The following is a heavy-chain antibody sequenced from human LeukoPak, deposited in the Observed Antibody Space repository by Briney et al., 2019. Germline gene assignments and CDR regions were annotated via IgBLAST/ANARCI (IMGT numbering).Heavy chain of an antibody. V-gene: IGHV4-59*01. J-gene: IGHJ5*02. CDR2: IYYSGST. CDR1: GGSISSYY. Sequence: SETLSLTCTVSGGSISSYYWSWIRQPPGKGLEWIGYIYYSGSTNYNPSLKSRVTISVDTSKNQFPLKLSSVTAADTAVYYCARETPLRYFDPWGQGTLVTVSS. CDR3: ARETPLRYFDP. D-gene: IGHD3-9*01.